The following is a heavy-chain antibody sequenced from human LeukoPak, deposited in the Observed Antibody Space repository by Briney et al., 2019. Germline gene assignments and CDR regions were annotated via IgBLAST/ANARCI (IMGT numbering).Heavy chain of an antibody. CDR1: GASFSSYA. J-gene: IGHJ6*03. Sequence: SVKLSCKAAGASFSSYAISWVRLAPGQGLEWMGGFILIFGTANYAQKFQGRVTNTADEPTGTAYQELSSLIPEHTAVYYCARARGCGGDCYSDYYYYYYMDVWGKGTTVTDSS. V-gene: IGHV1-69*13. CDR3: ARARGCGGDCYSDYYYYYYMDV. CDR2: FILIFGTA. D-gene: IGHD2-21*02.